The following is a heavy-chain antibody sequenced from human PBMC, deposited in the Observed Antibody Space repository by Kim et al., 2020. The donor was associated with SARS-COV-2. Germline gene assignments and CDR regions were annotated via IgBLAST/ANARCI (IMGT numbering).Heavy chain of an antibody. D-gene: IGHD1-1*01. CDR3: VEDGGYAGDNWFDGYAGDDWFDP. CDR1: GFTFSSYG. CDR2: ISYDGSNK. Sequence: GGSLRLSCAASGFTFSSYGMHWVRQAPGKGLEWVAVISYDGSNKYYADSVQGRFTISRDNSKNTLYLQMNSLRAEDTAVYYCVEDGGYAGDNWFDGYAGDDWFDPWGQGTLVTVSS. J-gene: IGHJ5*02. V-gene: IGHV3-30*18.